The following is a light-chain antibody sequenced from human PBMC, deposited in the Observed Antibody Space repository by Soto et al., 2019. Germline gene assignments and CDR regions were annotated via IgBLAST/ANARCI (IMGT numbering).Light chain of an antibody. CDR3: SSYAGSNNWV. V-gene: IGLV2-8*01. CDR2: EVS. J-gene: IGLJ1*01. Sequence: QSALTQPPSASGSPGQSVTFSCTGTSSDVGGYNYVSWYQQYPGKAPKLMIYEVSQRPSGVPDRFSGSKSGNTASLTVSGLQAEDEADYYCSSYAGSNNWVFGVGTKVTVL. CDR1: SSDVGGYNY.